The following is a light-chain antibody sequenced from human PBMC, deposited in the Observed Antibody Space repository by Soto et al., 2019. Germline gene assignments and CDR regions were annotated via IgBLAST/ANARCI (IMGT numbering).Light chain of an antibody. V-gene: IGKV3-15*01. CDR3: QQYNNWPPT. Sequence: EIVRTQSPATPPLSPGEILTLSCRASQSVSSNLAWDQQNPGQAPSLLNYGPSTRAPAIPARLSGRWSGTEFTLTISCLQSEDFAVYYCQQYNNWPPTFGNGTKV. J-gene: IGKJ1*01. CDR1: QSVSSN. CDR2: GPS.